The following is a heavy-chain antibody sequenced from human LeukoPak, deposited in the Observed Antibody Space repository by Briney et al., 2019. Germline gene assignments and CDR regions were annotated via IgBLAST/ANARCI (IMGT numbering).Heavy chain of an antibody. Sequence: GGSLRLSCAASGFTFSTYSMSWVRQAPGKVLEWVSYISSSSSTIYYADSVKGRFTISRDNAKNSLYLQMSSLRAEDTAMYYCAKSDGFDYWGQGTLVTVSS. D-gene: IGHD5-24*01. CDR2: ISSSSSTI. V-gene: IGHV3-48*01. J-gene: IGHJ4*02. CDR3: AKSDGFDY. CDR1: GFTFSTYS.